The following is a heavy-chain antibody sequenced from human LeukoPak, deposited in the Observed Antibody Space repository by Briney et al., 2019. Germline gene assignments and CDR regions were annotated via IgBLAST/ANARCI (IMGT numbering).Heavy chain of an antibody. CDR2: INHSGST. Sequence: SETLSLTCAVYGGSFSGYYWSWIRQPPGKGLEWIGEINHSGSTNYNPSLKSRVTISVDTSKNQISLKLSSVTAADTAVYYCARQIGYCSSTSCYTEDYWGQGTLVTVSS. J-gene: IGHJ4*02. V-gene: IGHV4-34*01. D-gene: IGHD2-2*02. CDR1: GGSFSGYY. CDR3: ARQIGYCSSTSCYTEDY.